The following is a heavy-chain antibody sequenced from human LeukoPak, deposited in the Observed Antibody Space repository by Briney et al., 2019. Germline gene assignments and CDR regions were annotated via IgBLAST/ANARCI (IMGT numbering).Heavy chain of an antibody. CDR2: IYHSGST. V-gene: IGHV4-30-2*01. J-gene: IGHJ5*02. CDR3: ARDSIHYDILTGYYSSNWFDP. D-gene: IGHD3-9*01. CDR1: GGSISSGGYS. Sequence: PSETLSLTCAVSGGSISSGGYSWRWIRQPPGKGLEWIGYIYHSGSTYYNPSLKSRVTISVDRSKNQFSLKLSSVTAADTAVYYCARDSIHYDILTGYYSSNWFDPWGQGTLVTVSS.